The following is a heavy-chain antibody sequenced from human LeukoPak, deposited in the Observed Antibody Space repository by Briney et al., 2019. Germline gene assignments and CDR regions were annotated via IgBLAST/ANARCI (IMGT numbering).Heavy chain of an antibody. CDR3: AKAGGYDIRSYGMDV. V-gene: IGHV3-30*02. CDR2: IRYDGSNK. D-gene: IGHD5-12*01. J-gene: IGHJ6*02. CDR1: GFTLSSYG. Sequence: PGGSLRLSCAASGFTLSSYGMHWVRQAPGKGLEWVAFIRYDGSNKYYADSVKGRFTISRDNSKNTLYLQMNSLRAEDTAVYYCAKAGGYDIRSYGMDVWGQGTTVTVSS.